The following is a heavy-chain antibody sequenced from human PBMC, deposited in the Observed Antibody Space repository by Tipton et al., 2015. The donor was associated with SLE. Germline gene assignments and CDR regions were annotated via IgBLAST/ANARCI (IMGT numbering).Heavy chain of an antibody. CDR2: IYYSGST. CDR1: GGSISSSSYY. D-gene: IGHD3-9*01. CDR3: ARDVGRYLYYVDV. J-gene: IGHJ6*03. Sequence: TLSLTCTVSGGSISSSSYYWDWIRQPPGKGLEWIGNIYYSGSTYYNPSLKSRVSISIDTSKNQFSLKLTSVTAADTAVYYCARDVGRYLYYVDVWGKGTTVNVSS. V-gene: IGHV4-39*07.